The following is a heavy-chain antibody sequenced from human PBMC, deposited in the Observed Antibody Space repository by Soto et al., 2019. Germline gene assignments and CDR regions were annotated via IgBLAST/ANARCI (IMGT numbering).Heavy chain of an antibody. CDR1: GCVLGSYP. V-gene: IGHV3-23*01. J-gene: IGHJ4*02. CDR3: AKRSGSWYFFDH. CDR2: ISATGDNT. Sequence: EVQLLESGGGLVQPGGSLRLSCTTSGCVLGSYPMAWVRQAPGKGLEWVSSISATGDNTYYADSVKGRCTISRDNSKQTVFLQMNGLGAEDTGIYYCAKRSGSWYFFDHWGQGTLVAVSS. D-gene: IGHD6-13*01.